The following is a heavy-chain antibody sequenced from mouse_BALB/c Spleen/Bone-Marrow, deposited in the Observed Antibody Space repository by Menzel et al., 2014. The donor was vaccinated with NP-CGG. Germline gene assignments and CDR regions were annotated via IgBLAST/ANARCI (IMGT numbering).Heavy chain of an antibody. CDR2: IWAGGST. Sequence: VKLVESGPGLVAPSQSLSIACTVSGFSLTSYGVHWVRQPPGKGPEWLGVIWAGGSTNYNSALMSRLSISKDNSKSXVFLKMNSLQADDTAMYFCARDRGFGYDRTMDYWGQGTSVTVSS. D-gene: IGHD2-2*01. V-gene: IGHV2-9*02. J-gene: IGHJ4*01. CDR3: ARDRGFGYDRTMDY. CDR1: GFSLTSYG.